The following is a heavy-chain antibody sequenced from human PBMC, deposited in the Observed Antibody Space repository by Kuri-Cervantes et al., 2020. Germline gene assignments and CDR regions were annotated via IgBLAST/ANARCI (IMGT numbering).Heavy chain of an antibody. CDR2: INAGNGDT. J-gene: IGHJ4*02. D-gene: IGHD5/OR15-5a*01. V-gene: IGHV1-3*01. CDR3: ARDVYQLLPDY. Sequence: ASVKVSCKASGYSFFSYGLHWVRQAPGQRLEWMGWINAGNGDTKYPQKFQGRVTINRDTSASTAYMELNSLTSEDTAVYHCARDVYQLLPDYWGQGTLVTVSS. CDR1: GYSFFSYG.